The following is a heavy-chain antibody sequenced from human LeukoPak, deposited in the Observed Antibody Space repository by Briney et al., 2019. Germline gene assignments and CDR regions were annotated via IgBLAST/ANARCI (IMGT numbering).Heavy chain of an antibody. CDR2: TNTYNGNT. Sequence: ASVKVSCKASGYTLTSYGISWVRQAPGQGLVCMGWTNTYNGNTNYAQNLQGRVTMTIDTSTSTAYMELRSLRSDDTAVYYCVRVSSSRGKLDAFDIWGQGTMVTVPS. CDR1: GYTLTSYG. D-gene: IGHD6-6*01. CDR3: VRVSSSRGKLDAFDI. J-gene: IGHJ3*02. V-gene: IGHV1-18*01.